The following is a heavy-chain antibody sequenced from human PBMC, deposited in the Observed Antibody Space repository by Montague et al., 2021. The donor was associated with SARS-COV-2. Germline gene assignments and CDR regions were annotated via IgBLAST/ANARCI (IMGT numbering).Heavy chain of an antibody. CDR1: RFSLSTSGMC. D-gene: IGHD4-23*01. V-gene: IGHV2-70*01. CDR2: IDWDDDK. CDR3: ARSYGTTVVTRAFDY. Sequence: PELVKPTQTLTLTCTFSRFSLSTSGMCVSWIRQPPGKALEWLTLIDWDDDKYYSTSLKTRLTISKDTSKNQVVLTMTNMDPVDTATYYCARSYGTTVVTRAFDYWGQGTLVTVSS. J-gene: IGHJ4*02.